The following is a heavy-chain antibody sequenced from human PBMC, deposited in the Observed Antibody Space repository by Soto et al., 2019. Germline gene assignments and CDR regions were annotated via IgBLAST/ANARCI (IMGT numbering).Heavy chain of an antibody. J-gene: IGHJ5*02. CDR3: VRDGSKTLRDWFDP. CDR1: GGSISKFY. V-gene: IGHV4-4*07. Sequence: SETLSLTCSVSGGSISKFYWSWIRKTAGKGLEWMGRVYATGTTDYNPSLRSRVAMSVDISKKTFSLRLTSVTAADTGVYYCVRDGSKTLRDWFDPWGQGKLVTVS. D-gene: IGHD4-17*01. CDR2: VYATGTT.